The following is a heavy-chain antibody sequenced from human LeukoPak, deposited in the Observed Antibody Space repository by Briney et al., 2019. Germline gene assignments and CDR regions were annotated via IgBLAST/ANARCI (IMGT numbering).Heavy chain of an antibody. D-gene: IGHD3-10*01. V-gene: IGHV6-1*01. CDR1: GDSVSSNSAA. J-gene: IGHJ6*03. CDR2: TYYRSKWYN. Sequence: SQTLSLTCAISGDSVSSNSAAWNWIRQSPSRGLEWLGRTYYRSKWYNDYAVSVKSRITINPDTSKNQFSLELSSVTAADTAVYYCVRHYYYNMDVWGIGATVTVSS. CDR3: VRHYYYNMDV.